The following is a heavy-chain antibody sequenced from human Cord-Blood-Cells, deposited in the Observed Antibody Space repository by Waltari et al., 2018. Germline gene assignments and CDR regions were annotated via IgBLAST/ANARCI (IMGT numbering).Heavy chain of an antibody. D-gene: IGHD6-13*01. J-gene: IGHJ6*02. CDR2: ISSSSSYI. Sequence: EVQLVESGGGLVKPGGSLRLSCAASGFTFCSYSMNWVRQAPGKGLEWVSSISSSSSYIYYADSVKGRFTISRDNAKNSLYLQMNSLRAEDTAVYYCARDSSSSWYYYYYGMDVWGQGTTVTVSS. CDR3: ARDSSSSWYYYYYGMDV. V-gene: IGHV3-21*01. CDR1: GFTFCSYS.